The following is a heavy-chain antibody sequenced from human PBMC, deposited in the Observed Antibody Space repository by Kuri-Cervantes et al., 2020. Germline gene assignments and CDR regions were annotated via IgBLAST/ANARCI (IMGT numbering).Heavy chain of an antibody. V-gene: IGHV1-2*02. CDR2: INPNSGGT. CDR1: GYTFTGYY. Sequence: ASVKVSCKASGYTFTGYYMHWVRQAPGQGLEWMGWINPNSGGTNYAQKLQGRVTMTTDTSTSTAYMELRSLRSDDTAVYYCAREGTAALVELHYYYYGMDVWGQGTTVTV. J-gene: IGHJ6*02. CDR3: AREGTAALVELHYYYYGMDV. D-gene: IGHD1-1*01.